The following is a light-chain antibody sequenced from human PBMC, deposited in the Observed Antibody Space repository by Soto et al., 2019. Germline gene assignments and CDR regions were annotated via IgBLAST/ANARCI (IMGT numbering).Light chain of an antibody. CDR1: QSISSSF. V-gene: IGKV3-20*01. J-gene: IGKJ5*01. Sequence: PGEKASLSCGASQSISSSFLAWYQQKPGQAPRLLIYGASSRATGIPDRFSGTGSETDFTLTISRLEPEDFAVYYCQQYDNSPITFGQGTRLEIK. CDR2: GAS. CDR3: QQYDNSPIT.